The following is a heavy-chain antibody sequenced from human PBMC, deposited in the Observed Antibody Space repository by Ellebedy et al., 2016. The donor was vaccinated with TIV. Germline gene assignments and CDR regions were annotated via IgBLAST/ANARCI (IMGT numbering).Heavy chain of an antibody. Sequence: SGPTLVXPPQTLTLTCTFSGFSLNTRGVGVAWIRQPPGKALEWLAILYWNDAEHYIPSLRSRLSITKDTSRNRVTLRMTNMDPADAGTYFCAHSQTSGNFDYWGKGTLVTVS. D-gene: IGHD1-26*01. CDR2: LYWNDAE. CDR1: GFSLNTRGVG. CDR3: AHSQTSGNFDY. V-gene: IGHV2-5*01. J-gene: IGHJ4*02.